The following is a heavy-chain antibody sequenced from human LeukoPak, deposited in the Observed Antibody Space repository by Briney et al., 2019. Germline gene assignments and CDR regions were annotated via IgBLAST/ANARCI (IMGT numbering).Heavy chain of an antibody. D-gene: IGHD3-10*02. CDR3: ARVVRGAVTFNRFDP. CDR2: VAYSGNS. V-gene: IGHV4-59*01. J-gene: IGHJ5*02. CDR1: GDSINNYY. Sequence: PSETLSLTCTVSGDSINNYYWSWLRQTPGEGLEWIGFVAYSGNSNYNPSLESRVTISIDTSKNQFSLKLNSVTAADTAMHYCARVVRGAVTFNRFDPWGQGTLVTVSS.